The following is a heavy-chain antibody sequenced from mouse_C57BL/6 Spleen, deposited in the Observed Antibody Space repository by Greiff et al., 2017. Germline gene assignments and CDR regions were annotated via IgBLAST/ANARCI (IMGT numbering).Heavy chain of an antibody. CDR1: GYTFTSYW. Sequence: VQLQQPGAELVKPGASVKLSCKASGYTFTSYWMPWVKQRPGQGLEWIGEIDPSDSYTNYNQKFKGKATLTVDTSSSTAYGQLSSLTSEDSAVYYCARKGAQASAWVAYWGQGTLVTVSA. CDR2: IDPSDSYT. D-gene: IGHD3-2*02. CDR3: ARKGAQASAWVAY. J-gene: IGHJ3*01. V-gene: IGHV1-50*01.